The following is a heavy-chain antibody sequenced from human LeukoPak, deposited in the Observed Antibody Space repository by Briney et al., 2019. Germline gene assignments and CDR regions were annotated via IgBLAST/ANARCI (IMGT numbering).Heavy chain of an antibody. CDR2: IIPIFGTA. J-gene: IGHJ5*02. D-gene: IGHD2-2*01. V-gene: IGHV1-69*05. CDR1: GGTFSSYA. CDR3: AREPAAIIMNWFDP. Sequence: ASVKVSCKASGGTFSSYAISWVRQAPGQGLEWMGGIIPIFGTANYAQKFQGRVTITTDESTSTAYMELSSLRSEDTAVYYCAREPAAIIMNWFDPWGQGTLVTVSS.